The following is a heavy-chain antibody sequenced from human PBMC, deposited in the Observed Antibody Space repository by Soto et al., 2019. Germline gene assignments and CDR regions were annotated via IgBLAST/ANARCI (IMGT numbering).Heavy chain of an antibody. D-gene: IGHD2-2*01. Sequence: QVQLVQSGAEVKKPGSSVKVSCKASGGTFSSYTISWVRQAPGQGLEWMGRIIPILGIANYAQKFQGRVTITADKSTSTAYMYLGSMRAEDTAVYYCASSPAFVIEAAAIFDYWGQGTLVTVSS. CDR3: ASSPAFVIEAAAIFDY. CDR1: GGTFSSYT. CDR2: IIPILGIA. J-gene: IGHJ4*02. V-gene: IGHV1-69*02.